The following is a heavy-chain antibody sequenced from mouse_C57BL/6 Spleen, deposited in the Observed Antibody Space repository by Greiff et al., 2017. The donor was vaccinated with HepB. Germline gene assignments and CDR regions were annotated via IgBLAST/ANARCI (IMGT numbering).Heavy chain of an antibody. Sequence: QVQLQQPGAELVMPGASVKLSCKASGYTFTSYWMHWVKQTPGQGLEWIGEIDPSDSYTNYNQKFKGKSTLTVDKSSSTAYMQLSSLTSEDSAVYYCARYNYDYLNPPWFAYWGQGTLVTVSA. D-gene: IGHD2-4*01. V-gene: IGHV1-69*01. CDR1: GYTFTSYW. J-gene: IGHJ3*01. CDR3: ARYNYDYLNPPWFAY. CDR2: IDPSDSYT.